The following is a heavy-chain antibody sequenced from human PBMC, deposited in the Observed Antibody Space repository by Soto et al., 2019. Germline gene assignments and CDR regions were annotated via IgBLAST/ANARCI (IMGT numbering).Heavy chain of an antibody. CDR2: ISAYNGNT. CDR3: ARVGYCSSASCPAYYYGMDV. J-gene: IGHJ6*02. V-gene: IGHV1-18*01. D-gene: IGHD2-2*01. Sequence: ASVKVSCKASGYTFTSYGISWVRQAPGQGLEWMGWISAYNGNTNYAQKLQGRVTMTTDTSTSRAYMELRSLRSDDTAVYYCARVGYCSSASCPAYYYGMDVWGQGTTVTVSS. CDR1: GYTFTSYG.